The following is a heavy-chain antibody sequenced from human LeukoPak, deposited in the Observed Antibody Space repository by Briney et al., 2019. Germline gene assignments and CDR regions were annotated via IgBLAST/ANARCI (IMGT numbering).Heavy chain of an antibody. CDR1: GGSISSSSYY. V-gene: IGHV4-39*07. CDR2: IYYSGST. CDR3: ARGQWELLRDDWFDP. D-gene: IGHD1-26*01. Sequence: SETLSLTCTVSGGSISSSSYYWGWIRQPPGKGLEWIGSIYYSGSTYYNPSLKSRVTISVDTSKNQFSLKLSSVTAADTAVYYCARGQWELLRDDWFDPWGQGTLVTVSS. J-gene: IGHJ5*02.